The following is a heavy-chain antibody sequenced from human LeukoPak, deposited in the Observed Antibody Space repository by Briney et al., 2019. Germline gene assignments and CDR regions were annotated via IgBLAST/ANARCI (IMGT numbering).Heavy chain of an antibody. D-gene: IGHD6-13*01. CDR3: ARNPIAAAGRWFDP. V-gene: IGHV1-69*05. Sequence: ASVKVSCKASGGTFSSYAISWVQQAPGQGLEWMGGIIPIFGTANYAQKFQGRVTITTDESTSTAYMELSSLRSEDTAVYYCARNPIAAAGRWFDPWGQGTLVTVSS. CDR2: IIPIFGTA. CDR1: GGTFSSYA. J-gene: IGHJ5*02.